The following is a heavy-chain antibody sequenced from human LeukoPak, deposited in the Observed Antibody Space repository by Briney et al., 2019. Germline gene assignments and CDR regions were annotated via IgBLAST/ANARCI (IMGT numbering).Heavy chain of an antibody. J-gene: IGHJ4*02. CDR2: ISAYNGNT. V-gene: IGHV1-18*01. CDR3: ARFAVHRRITVAGQFGLDY. CDR1: GYTLTSYG. D-gene: IGHD6-19*01. Sequence: ASVKVSCKASGYTLTSYGISWVRQAPGQGLEWMGWISAYNGNTRYAQKLQGRVTMTTDSSTSTVYMELSSLRSEDTAVYYCARFAVHRRITVAGQFGLDYGGQGTLVTVSS.